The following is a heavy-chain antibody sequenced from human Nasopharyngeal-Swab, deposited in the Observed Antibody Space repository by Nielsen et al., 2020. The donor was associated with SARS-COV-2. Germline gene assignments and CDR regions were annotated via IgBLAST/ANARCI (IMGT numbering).Heavy chain of an antibody. CDR1: GSTFSDYY. D-gene: IGHD3-10*01. CDR2: ISSSGSTI. CDR3: ASLLWFGELPSDYYYYGMDV. V-gene: IGHV3-11*04. J-gene: IGHJ6*02. Sequence: GGSLRLSCAASGSTFSDYYMSWIRQAPGKGLEWVSYISSSGSTIYYADSVKGRFTISRDNAKNSLYLQMNSLRAEDTAVYYCASLLWFGELPSDYYYYGMDVWGQGTTVTVSS.